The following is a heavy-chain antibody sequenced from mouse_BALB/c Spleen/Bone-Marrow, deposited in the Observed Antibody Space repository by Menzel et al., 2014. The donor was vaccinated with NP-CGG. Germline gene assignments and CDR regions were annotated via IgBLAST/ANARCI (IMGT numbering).Heavy chain of an antibody. CDR2: IYPGSGDT. J-gene: IGHJ4*01. CDR1: GFTFTDYV. CDR3: ARSRVPYFALDY. Sequence: VKLMESGPELVKPGASVKMSCTASGFTFTDYVINWVKQRTGQGLEWIGEIYPGSGDTYYNEKFKAKATLTADESSNTVHMQLSSLTSEDSVVYFCARSRVPYFALDYWGQGTSVTVSS. V-gene: IGHV1-77*01.